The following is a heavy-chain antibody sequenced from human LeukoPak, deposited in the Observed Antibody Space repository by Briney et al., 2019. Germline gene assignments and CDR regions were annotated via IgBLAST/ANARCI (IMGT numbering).Heavy chain of an antibody. Sequence: SETLSLTCAVYGGSFSGYYWSWIRQPPGKGLEWIGEINHSGSTNYNPSLKSRVTISVDTSKNQFSLKLSSVTAADTAVYYCARAYYYYDSSGYYPSWGQGTLVTVSS. CDR3: ARAYYYYDSSGYYPS. J-gene: IGHJ4*02. CDR1: GGSFSGYY. V-gene: IGHV4-34*01. CDR2: INHSGST. D-gene: IGHD3-22*01.